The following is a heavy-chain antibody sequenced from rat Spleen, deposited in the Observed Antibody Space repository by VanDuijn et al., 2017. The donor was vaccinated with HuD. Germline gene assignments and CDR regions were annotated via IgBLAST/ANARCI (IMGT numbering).Heavy chain of an antibody. V-gene: IGHV2-30*01. CDR2: IWSGGTT. CDR1: GFSLTSYN. CDR3: VREYYGPFDY. D-gene: IGHD1-7*01. Sequence: QVQLKESGPGLVQPSQTLSLTCSVSGFSLTSYNVNWVRQSAGKGLEWMGIIWSGGTTDYNSALKSRLAITRDTSKSQLFLKMNSPHPEDTATYYCVREYYGPFDYWGQGVMVTVSA. J-gene: IGHJ2*01.